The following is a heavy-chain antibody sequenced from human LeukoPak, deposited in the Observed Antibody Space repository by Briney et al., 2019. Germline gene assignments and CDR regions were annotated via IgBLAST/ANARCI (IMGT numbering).Heavy chain of an antibody. CDR1: GGSISSSSYY. CDR2: IYYSGST. Sequence: SETLSLTCTVSGGSISSSSYYWGWIRQPPGKGLEWIGSIYYSGSTYYKPSLKSRVTISVDKSKNQFSLKLSSVTAADTAVYYCARLDSSSWYVWFDPRGQGTLVTVSS. V-gene: IGHV4-39*07. J-gene: IGHJ5*02. CDR3: ARLDSSSWYVWFDP. D-gene: IGHD6-13*01.